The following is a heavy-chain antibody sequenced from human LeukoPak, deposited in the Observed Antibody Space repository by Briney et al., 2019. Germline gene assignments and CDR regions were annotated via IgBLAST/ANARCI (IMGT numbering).Heavy chain of an antibody. Sequence: SGGSLRLSCAASGFTFSSYAMSWVRQAPGKGLEWVSAISGSGGSTYYADSVKGRFTISRDNSKNTLYLQMNSLRAEDTAVYYCAKDGLRYFDWLLYFDYWGQGTLVTVSS. CDR2: ISGSGGST. V-gene: IGHV3-23*01. J-gene: IGHJ4*02. CDR1: GFTFSSYA. CDR3: AKDGLRYFDWLLYFDY. D-gene: IGHD3-9*01.